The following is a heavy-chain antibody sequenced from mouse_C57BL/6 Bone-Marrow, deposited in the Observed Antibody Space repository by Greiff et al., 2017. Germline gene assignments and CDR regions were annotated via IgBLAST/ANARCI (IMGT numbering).Heavy chain of an antibody. V-gene: IGHV5-4*01. Sequence: DVMLVESGGGLVKPGGSLKLSCAASGFTFSSYAMSWVRQTPEKRLEWVATISDGGSYTYYPDNVKGRFTITRDNAKNNLYLQMSHLKSEDTAVYYCERDRGQLRLNYFDYWGQGTTLTVSS. CDR3: ERDRGQLRLNYFDY. CDR1: GFTFSSYA. D-gene: IGHD3-2*02. J-gene: IGHJ2*01. CDR2: ISDGGSYT.